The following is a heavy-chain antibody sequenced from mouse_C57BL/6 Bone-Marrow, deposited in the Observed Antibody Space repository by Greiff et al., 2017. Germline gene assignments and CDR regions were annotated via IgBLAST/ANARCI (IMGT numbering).Heavy chain of an antibody. V-gene: IGHV5-4*03. D-gene: IGHD1-1*01. CDR2: ISDGGSYT. Sequence: EVKLMESGGGLVKPGGSLKLSCAASGFTFSSYAMSWVRQTPEKRLEWVATISDGGSYTYYPDNVKGRFTISRANAKNNLYLQMSHLKSEDTAMYYCARGYYGSSYDAMDYWGQGTSVTVSS. CDR3: ARGYYGSSYDAMDY. CDR1: GFTFSSYA. J-gene: IGHJ4*01.